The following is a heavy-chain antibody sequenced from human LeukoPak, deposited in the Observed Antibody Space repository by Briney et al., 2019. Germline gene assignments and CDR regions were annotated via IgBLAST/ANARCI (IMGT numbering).Heavy chain of an antibody. CDR3: ARLSRDGYNYGAFDI. CDR2: IYYSGST. J-gene: IGHJ3*02. V-gene: IGHV4-59*08. D-gene: IGHD5-24*01. CDR1: GGSISSYY. Sequence: SETLSLTCTVSGGSISSYYWSWIRQPPGKGLEWIGYIYYSGSTNYNPSLKSRVTISVDTSKNQFSLKLSSVTAADTAVYYCARLSRDGYNYGAFDIWGQGTMVTVSS.